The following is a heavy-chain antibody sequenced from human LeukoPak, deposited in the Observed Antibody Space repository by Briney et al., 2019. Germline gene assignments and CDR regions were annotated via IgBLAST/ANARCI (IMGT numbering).Heavy chain of an antibody. J-gene: IGHJ3*02. CDR3: ARVSYYLADVFYI. Sequence: KPSETLSLTCAVYGGSFSGYYWSWIRQPPGKGLEWIGEINHSGSTNYNPSLKSRVTISVDTSKNQFSLKLSSVTAADTAVYYCARVSYYLADVFYIWGQGTMVTVSS. V-gene: IGHV4-34*01. D-gene: IGHD3-10*01. CDR2: INHSGST. CDR1: GGSFSGYY.